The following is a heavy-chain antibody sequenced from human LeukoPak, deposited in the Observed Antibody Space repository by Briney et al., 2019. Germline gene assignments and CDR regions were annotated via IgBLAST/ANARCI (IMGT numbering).Heavy chain of an antibody. D-gene: IGHD6-19*01. CDR2: IYYSGST. CDR1: GGSISSSSYY. V-gene: IGHV4-39*01. CDR3: AIPTYGIAVAGTPPPPFDY. J-gene: IGHJ4*02. Sequence: PSETLSLTCTVSGGSISSSSYYWGWIRQPPGKGLEWIGSIYYSGSTYYNPSLKSRVTISVDTSKNQFSLKLSSVTAADTAVYYCAIPTYGIAVAGTPPPPFDYWGQGTLVTVSS.